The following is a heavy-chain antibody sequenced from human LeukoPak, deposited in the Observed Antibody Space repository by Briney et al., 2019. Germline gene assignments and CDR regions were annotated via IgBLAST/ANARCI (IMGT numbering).Heavy chain of an antibody. Sequence: SETLSLTCTVSGGSISSGSYYWSWIRQPAGKGLEWIGEINHSGSTNYNPSLKSRVTISVDTSKNQFSLKLSSVTAADTAVYYCARVTVETTLDYWGQGTLVTVSS. CDR1: GGSISSGSYY. J-gene: IGHJ4*02. V-gene: IGHV4-61*10. CDR3: ARVTVETTLDY. D-gene: IGHD4-17*01. CDR2: INHSGST.